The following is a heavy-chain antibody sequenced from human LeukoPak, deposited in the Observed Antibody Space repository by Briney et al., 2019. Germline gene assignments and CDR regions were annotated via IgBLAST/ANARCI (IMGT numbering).Heavy chain of an antibody. D-gene: IGHD3-22*01. CDR3: ARHNRYYDSSGYYPDKGSDY. Sequence: GESLRISCKGSGYSFSSYWIGWVRQMPGKGLEWMGIIYPGDSDTRYNPSFQGQVTISADKSISTAYLQWSSLKASDTAMYYCARHNRYYDSSGYYPDKGSDYWGQGTLVTVSS. CDR1: GYSFSSYW. J-gene: IGHJ4*02. CDR2: IYPGDSDT. V-gene: IGHV5-51*01.